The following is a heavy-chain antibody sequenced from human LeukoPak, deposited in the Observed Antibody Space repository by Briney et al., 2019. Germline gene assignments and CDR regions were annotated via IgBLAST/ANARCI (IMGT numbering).Heavy chain of an antibody. V-gene: IGHV3-23*01. Sequence: GGSLRLSCAASGFTFSSYSMNWVRQAPGKGLEWVSGISGSGGSTYYADSVKGRFTISRENSKNTPYLQMSSLRAEDTAVYYCATARTLRVTTSFDYWGQGTLVTVSS. J-gene: IGHJ4*02. CDR1: GFTFSSYS. CDR3: ATARTLRVTTSFDY. CDR2: ISGSGGST. D-gene: IGHD4-17*01.